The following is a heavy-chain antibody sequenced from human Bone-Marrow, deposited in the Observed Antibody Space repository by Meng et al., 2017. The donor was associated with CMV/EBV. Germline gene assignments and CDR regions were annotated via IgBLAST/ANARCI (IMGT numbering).Heavy chain of an antibody. CDR1: GFTFSSYN. D-gene: IGHD4-11*01. Sequence: GESLKISCAASGFTFSSYNMNWVRQAPRKGLEWVSSITSGSGHIYYADSVKGRFTISRDNSKNTLYLQMNSLRTEDTAVYYCAKEPVNYWGQGTLVTVSS. J-gene: IGHJ4*02. CDR2: ITSGSGHI. CDR3: AKEPVNY. V-gene: IGHV3-21*01.